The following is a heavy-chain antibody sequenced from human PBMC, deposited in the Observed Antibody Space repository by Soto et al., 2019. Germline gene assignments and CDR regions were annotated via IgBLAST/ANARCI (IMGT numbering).Heavy chain of an antibody. CDR2: ISAYNGNT. J-gene: IGHJ6*02. CDR3: ARDVVVPAAIYYGMDV. D-gene: IGHD2-2*01. Sequence: VASVKVSCKASGYTFTSYGISWVRQAPGQGLEWMGWISAYNGNTNYAQKLQGRVTMTTDTSTSTAYMELRSLRSDDTAVYYCARDVVVPAAIYYGMDVWGQGTTVTVSS. CDR1: GYTFTSYG. V-gene: IGHV1-18*04.